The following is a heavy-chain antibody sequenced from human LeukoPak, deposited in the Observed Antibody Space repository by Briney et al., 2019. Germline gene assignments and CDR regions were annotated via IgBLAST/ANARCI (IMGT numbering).Heavy chain of an antibody. J-gene: IGHJ4*02. CDR1: GGTFSSYA. D-gene: IGHD3-22*01. CDR3: YTYYYDSSGYSRVYYFDC. CDR2: IIPIFGTA. Sequence: SVKVSCKASGGTFSSYAISWVRQAPGQGLEWMGGIIPIFGTANYAQKFQGRVTITTDESTSTAYMELSSLRSEDTAVYYCYTYYYDSSGYSRVYYFDCWGQGTLVTVSS. V-gene: IGHV1-69*05.